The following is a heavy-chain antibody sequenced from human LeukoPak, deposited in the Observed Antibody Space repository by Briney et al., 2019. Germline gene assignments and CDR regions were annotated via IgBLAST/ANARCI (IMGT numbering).Heavy chain of an antibody. D-gene: IGHD2-2*02. CDR1: GFTISSYW. J-gene: IGHJ4*02. CDR2: ISGSGTST. CDR3: AKDIPNDYCSSTSCYSPPYYFDY. V-gene: IGHV3-23*01. Sequence: PGGSLRLSCAASGFTISSYWMNWVRQAPGKGLEWVSAISGSGTSTYYADSVKGRFTISRDNSKNTLYLQMNSLRAEDTAVYYCAKDIPNDYCSSTSCYSPPYYFDYWGQGTLVTVSS.